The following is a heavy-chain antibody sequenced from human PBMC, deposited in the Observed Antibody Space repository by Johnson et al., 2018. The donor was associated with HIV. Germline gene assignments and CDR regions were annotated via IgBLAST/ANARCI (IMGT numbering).Heavy chain of an antibody. CDR1: GFTFSGYA. V-gene: IGHV3-23*04. CDR2: IGTAGDT. D-gene: IGHD1-1*01. J-gene: IGHJ3*02. CDR3: ARDMASGAFDI. Sequence: VQLVESGGGLVKPGGSLRLSCAASGFTFSGYAMSWVRQAPGKGLEWVSAIGTAGDTYYPGSVKGRFTISRENAKNTLYLQMNSLRAEDTAVYYCARDMASGAFDIWGQGTMVTVSS.